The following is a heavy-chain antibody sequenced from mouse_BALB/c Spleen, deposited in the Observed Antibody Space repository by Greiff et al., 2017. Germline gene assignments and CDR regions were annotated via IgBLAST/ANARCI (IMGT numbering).Heavy chain of an antibody. CDR1: GFTFTDYY. CDR2: IRNKANGYTT. CDR3: ARTGKWAMDY. D-gene: IGHD2-1*01. J-gene: IGHJ4*01. V-gene: IGHV7-3*02. Sequence: EVQLVESGGGLVQPGGSLRLSCATSGFTFTDYYMSWVRQPPGKALEWLGFIRNKANGYTTEYSASVKGRFTISRDNSQSILYLQMNTLRAEDSATYYCARTGKWAMDYWGQGTSVTVSS.